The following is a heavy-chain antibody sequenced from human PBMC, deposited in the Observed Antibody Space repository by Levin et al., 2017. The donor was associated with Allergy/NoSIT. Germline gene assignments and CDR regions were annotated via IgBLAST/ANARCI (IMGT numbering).Heavy chain of an antibody. V-gene: IGHV6-1*01. CDR1: GDSVSSNSAA. CDR2: TYYRSKWYN. Sequence: SETLSLTCAISGDSVSSNSAAWNWIRQSPSRGLEWLGRTYYRSKWYNDYAVSVKSRITINPDTSKNQFSLQLNSVTPEDTAVYYCARGFRYRWLRSAPSKNYYYGMDVWGQGTTVTVSS. D-gene: IGHD5-12*01. CDR3: ARGFRYRWLRSAPSKNYYYGMDV. J-gene: IGHJ6*02.